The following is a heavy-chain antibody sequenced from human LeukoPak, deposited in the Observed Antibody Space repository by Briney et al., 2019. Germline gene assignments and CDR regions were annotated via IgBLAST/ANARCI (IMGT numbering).Heavy chain of an antibody. D-gene: IGHD5-12*01. V-gene: IGHV3-21*01. Sequence: GGSLGLSCVASGFIFSSYNINWVRQAPGKGLEWVSSISSSSTYIYYADSVKGRFTISRDNAKNSLDLQMDSLRVEDTAVYYCAREGYSAYGLDFWGQGTLVTVSS. CDR3: AREGYSAYGLDF. J-gene: IGHJ4*02. CDR2: ISSSSTYI. CDR1: GFIFSSYN.